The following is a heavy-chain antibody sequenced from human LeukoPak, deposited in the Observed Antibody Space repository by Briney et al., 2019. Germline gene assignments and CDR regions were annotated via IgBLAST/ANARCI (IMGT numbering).Heavy chain of an antibody. Sequence: GGSLRLSCAVPGFTFSSYWMSWVRQAPGKGLEWVANIKQDGSEKYYVDSVKGRFTISRDNAKNSLYLQMNSLRADDTAVFYCARGLTVDFWGQGTLVTVSS. J-gene: IGHJ4*02. D-gene: IGHD4/OR15-4a*01. CDR2: IKQDGSEK. V-gene: IGHV3-7*04. CDR3: ARGLTVDF. CDR1: GFTFSSYW.